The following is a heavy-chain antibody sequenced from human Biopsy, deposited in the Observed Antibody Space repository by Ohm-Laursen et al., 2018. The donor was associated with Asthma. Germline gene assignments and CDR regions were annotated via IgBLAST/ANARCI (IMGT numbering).Heavy chain of an antibody. J-gene: IGHJ6*02. D-gene: IGHD6-25*01. V-gene: IGHV3-11*01. CDR1: GFSFSDYY. CDR2: ISNSGSTK. CDR3: ARVLESSGRGTFYFFALDV. Sequence: SLRLSCSASGFSFSDYYMTWMRQAPGKGLEWVSSISNSGSTKYPAESVQGRFTISRDNTQKSLFLQMNSLRAEDTAIYFCARVLESSGRGTFYFFALDVWGQGTTVAVS.